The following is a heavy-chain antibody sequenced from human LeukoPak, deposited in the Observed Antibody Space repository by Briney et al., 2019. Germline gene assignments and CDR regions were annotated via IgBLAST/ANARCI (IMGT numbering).Heavy chain of an antibody. V-gene: IGHV4-59*01. J-gene: IGHJ4*02. CDR2: IYYSGST. CDR3: ARDKRPYYYGSGSYYTGVYYFDY. D-gene: IGHD3-10*01. CDR1: GGSISSYY. Sequence: SETLSLTCTVSGGSISSYYWSWIRQPPGKGLEWTGYIYYSGSTNYNPSLKSRVTISVDTSKNQFSLKLSSVTAADTAVYYCARDKRPYYYGSGSYYTGVYYFDYWGQGTLVTVSS.